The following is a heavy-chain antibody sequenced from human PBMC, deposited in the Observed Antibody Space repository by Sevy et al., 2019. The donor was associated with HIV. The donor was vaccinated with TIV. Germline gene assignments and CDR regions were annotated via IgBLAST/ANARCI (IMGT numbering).Heavy chain of an antibody. V-gene: IGHV3-49*04. CDR3: TWWKGAQSIFDY. CDR2: LKNKANGGTV. J-gene: IGHJ4*02. CDR1: GFTLGDYA. Sequence: GGSLRLSCTASGFTLGDYAINWVRQAPGKGLEWVAFLKNKANGGTVDHAASVKGRFTISRDDSKSIAYLQMNDLKTEDTAVYYCTWWKGAQSIFDYWGQGALVTVSS. D-gene: IGHD2-15*01.